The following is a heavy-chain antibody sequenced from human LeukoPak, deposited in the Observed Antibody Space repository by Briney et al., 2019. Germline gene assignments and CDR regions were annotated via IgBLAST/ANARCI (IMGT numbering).Heavy chain of an antibody. CDR1: GYPINSGYY. Sequence: SETLSLICAVSGYPINSGYYWGRIRQPPGKGLEWIGSIYHSGSTSYNPSLKSRVTITLDTSKNQYSLKLSSVTAADTAVDYCASASDVWGSDPFVVDLWGQGTLVIVSA. V-gene: IGHV4-38-2*01. CDR2: IYHSGST. CDR3: ASASDVWGSDPFVVDL. D-gene: IGHD3-16*01. J-gene: IGHJ5*02.